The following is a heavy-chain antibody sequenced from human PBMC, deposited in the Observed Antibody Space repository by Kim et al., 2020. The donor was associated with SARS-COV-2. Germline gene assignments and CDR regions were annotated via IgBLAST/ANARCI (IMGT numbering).Heavy chain of an antibody. CDR1: GGSISSYY. Sequence: SETLSLTCTVSGGSISSYYWSWIRQPPGKGLEWIGYIYYSGSTNYNPSLKSRVTISVDTSKNQFSLKLSSVTAADTAVYYCATQARRYSSSSLNYFDYWGQGTLVTVSS. V-gene: IGHV4-59*13. CDR3: ATQARRYSSSSLNYFDY. CDR2: IYYSGST. J-gene: IGHJ4*02. D-gene: IGHD6-6*01.